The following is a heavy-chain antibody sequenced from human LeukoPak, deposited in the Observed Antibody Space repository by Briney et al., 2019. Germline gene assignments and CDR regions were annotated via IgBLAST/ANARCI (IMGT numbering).Heavy chain of an antibody. CDR3: ARDASKDRYSYGYGLLYL. Sequence: GGSLRLSCAASGFTFSSYAMHWVRQAPGKGLEWVAVISYDGSNKYYADSVKGRFTISRDNSKNTLYLQMNSLRAEDTAVYYCARDASKDRYSYGYGLLYLWGQGTLVTVSS. V-gene: IGHV3-30-3*01. CDR2: ISYDGSNK. D-gene: IGHD5-18*01. CDR1: GFTFSSYA. J-gene: IGHJ4*02.